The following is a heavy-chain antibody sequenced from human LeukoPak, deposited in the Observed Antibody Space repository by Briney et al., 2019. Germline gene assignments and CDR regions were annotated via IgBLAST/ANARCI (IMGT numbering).Heavy chain of an antibody. CDR2: ISSNSRDI. CDR3: ARDKCSGGTCYGYFQH. CDR1: GFSFSGNH. J-gene: IGHJ1*01. Sequence: GGSLRLSCAASGFSFSGNHMNWVRQAPGKGLEWVSYISSNSRDIYYADSVLGRFTISRDNIENTLYLQMNRLRAEDTAIYYCARDKCSGGTCYGYFQHWGQGTLVTVSS. D-gene: IGHD2-15*01. V-gene: IGHV3-48*01.